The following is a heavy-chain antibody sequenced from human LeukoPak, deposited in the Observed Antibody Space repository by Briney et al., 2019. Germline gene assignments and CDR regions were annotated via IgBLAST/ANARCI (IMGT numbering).Heavy chain of an antibody. CDR3: ARRAWELLDYYYGMDV. J-gene: IGHJ6*02. Sequence: SGTLSLTCAVYGGSLSGYYWSWIRQPPGKGLEWIGEINHSGRTNYNPSLKSRVAISVDTSKNQFSLRLRSVTAADTAVYYCARRAWELLDYYYGMDVWGQGTTVTVSS. V-gene: IGHV4-34*01. CDR1: GGSLSGYY. CDR2: INHSGRT. D-gene: IGHD1-26*01.